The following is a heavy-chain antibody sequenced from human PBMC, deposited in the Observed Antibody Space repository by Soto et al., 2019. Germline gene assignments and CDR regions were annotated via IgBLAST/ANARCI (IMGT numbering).Heavy chain of an antibody. J-gene: IGHJ3*01. Sequence: ASGKVSCKASVFTSSGLSWVPQAPGQRVEWMGWISTHNGNTIYAQKFQGRVIMTMDTSTTTVYMELRSLRPDDTAVYLCAREGILGLFDAYDLRGQGTMVPVSS. CDR1: VFTSSG. V-gene: IGHV1-18*04. D-gene: IGHD3-3*01. CDR3: AREGILGLFDAYDL. CDR2: ISTHNGNT.